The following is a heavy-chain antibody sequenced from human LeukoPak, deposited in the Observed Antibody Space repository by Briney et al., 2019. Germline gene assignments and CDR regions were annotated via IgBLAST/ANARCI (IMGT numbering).Heavy chain of an antibody. CDR3: ARAIVVVPPASGTNWFDP. V-gene: IGHV4-38-2*02. J-gene: IGHJ5*02. CDR2: IFHSGNT. D-gene: IGHD2-2*01. CDR1: GYSISTGYY. Sequence: SETLSLTCTVSGYSISTGYYWGWIRQPPGKGLEWIGSIFHSGNTYYNPSLKSRITVSVDTSKNQFSLKLSSVTAADTAVYYCARAIVVVPPASGTNWFDPWGQGTLVTVSS.